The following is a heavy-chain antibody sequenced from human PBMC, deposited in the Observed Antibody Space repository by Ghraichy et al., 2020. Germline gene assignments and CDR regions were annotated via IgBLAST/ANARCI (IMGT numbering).Heavy chain of an antibody. CDR1: GIAFTSAW. Sequence: GESLNISCAASGIAFTSAWMYWVRQVPGKGLVWVARINSDGSSTSYADSVKGRFTISRDNAENTLYLQMNSLTAGDTAVYYCARVLGSSSQTYYYGMDVWGQGTTVTVSS. D-gene: IGHD2-2*01. J-gene: IGHJ6*02. CDR2: INSDGSST. CDR3: ARVLGSSSQTYYYGMDV. V-gene: IGHV3-74*01.